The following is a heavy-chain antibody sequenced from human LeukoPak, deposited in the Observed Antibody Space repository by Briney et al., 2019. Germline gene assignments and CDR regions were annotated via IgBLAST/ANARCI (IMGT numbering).Heavy chain of an antibody. CDR2: ISGSGGST. D-gene: IGHD6-19*01. J-gene: IGHJ4*02. Sequence: PGGSLRLSCAASGFTFSSYAMSWVRQAPGKGLEWVSAISGSGGSTYYADSVKGRFTISRDNSKNTLYLQMNSLRAEDTAVYYCAKSERETLYSSGWYPPDYWGQGTLVTVSS. CDR3: AKSERETLYSSGWYPPDY. CDR1: GFTFSSYA. V-gene: IGHV3-23*01.